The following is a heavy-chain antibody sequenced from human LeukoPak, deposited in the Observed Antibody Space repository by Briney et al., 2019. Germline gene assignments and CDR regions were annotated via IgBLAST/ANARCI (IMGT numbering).Heavy chain of an antibody. CDR2: IIPIFGTA. CDR3: ARGEGYSYYYFDY. V-gene: IGHV1-69*05. J-gene: IGHJ4*02. D-gene: IGHD5-18*01. Sequence: GASVKVSCKASGGTFSSYAISWVRQAPGQGLEWMGGIIPIFGTANYAQKFQGRVTITTDESRSTAYMELSSLRSEDTAVYYCARGEGYSYYYFDYWGQGTLVTVSS. CDR1: GGTFSSYA.